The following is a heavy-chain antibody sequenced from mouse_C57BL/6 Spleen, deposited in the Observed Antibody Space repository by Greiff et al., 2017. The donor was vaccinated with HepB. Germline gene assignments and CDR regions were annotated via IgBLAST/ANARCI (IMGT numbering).Heavy chain of an antibody. Sequence: QVQLKESGAELMKPGASLKLSCKATGYTFTGYWIEWVKQRPGHGLEWIGEILPGSGSTNYNEKFKGKATFTADTSSNTAYMQLSSLTTEDSAIYYCAIYRPVYYYGTDYFDYWGQGTTLTVSS. CDR3: AIYRPVYYYGTDYFDY. V-gene: IGHV1-9*01. CDR1: GYTFTGYW. J-gene: IGHJ2*01. D-gene: IGHD1-1*01. CDR2: ILPGSGST.